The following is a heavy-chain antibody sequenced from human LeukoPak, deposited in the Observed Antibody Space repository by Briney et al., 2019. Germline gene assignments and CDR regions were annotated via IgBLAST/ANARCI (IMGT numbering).Heavy chain of an antibody. CDR1: GYTFTGYY. CDR3: ASGANGDY. V-gene: IGHV1-2*02. Sequence: ASVKVSCKASGYTFTGYYMHWVRQAPGQGLEWMGWINPNSGCTNYAQKFLGMVTITRDTSISAAYMELSRLRSYDTAVYYCASGANGDYWGQGTLVTVSS. D-gene: IGHD4/OR15-4a*01. CDR2: INPNSGCT. J-gene: IGHJ4*02.